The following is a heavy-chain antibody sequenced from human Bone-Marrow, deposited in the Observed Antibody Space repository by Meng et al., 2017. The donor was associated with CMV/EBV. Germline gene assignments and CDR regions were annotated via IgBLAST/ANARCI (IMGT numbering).Heavy chain of an antibody. CDR1: GGSISSYYW. J-gene: IGHJ4*02. Sequence: QTLSLTCTVSGGSISSYYWSWIRQPPGKALEWLARIDWDDDKFYSTSLKTRLTISKDTSKNQVVLTMTNMDPVDTATYYCARISYCSSTSCSVYFDYWGQGTLVTVSS. CDR2: IDWDDDK. V-gene: IGHV2-70*16. CDR3: ARISYCSSTSCSVYFDY. D-gene: IGHD2-2*01.